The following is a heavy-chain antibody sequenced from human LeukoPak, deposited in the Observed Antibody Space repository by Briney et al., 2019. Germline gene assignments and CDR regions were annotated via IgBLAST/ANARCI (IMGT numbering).Heavy chain of an antibody. D-gene: IGHD2-15*01. V-gene: IGHV3-23*01. CDR1: GFTFIKYG. J-gene: IGHJ6*03. CDR2: ISGSGGGT. Sequence: GGSLRLSCEVSGFTFIKYGMNWVRQAPGKGLEWVSSISGSGGGTYYADSVKGRFSISRDNSKNTLYLQMNSLRADDTAVYYCAKDSWQFAPDYYYYMDVWGKGTTVTVSS. CDR3: AKDSWQFAPDYYYYMDV.